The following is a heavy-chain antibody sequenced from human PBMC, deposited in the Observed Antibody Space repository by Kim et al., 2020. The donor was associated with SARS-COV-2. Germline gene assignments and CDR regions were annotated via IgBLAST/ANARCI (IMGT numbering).Heavy chain of an antibody. Sequence: GGSLRLSCAASGFTFSSYAMSWVRQAPGKGLEWVSAISGSGGSTYYADSVKGRFTISRDNSKNTLYLQMNSLRAEDTAVYYCAKDTPVPSGSYLYYFDYWGQGTLVTVSS. D-gene: IGHD1-26*01. CDR3: AKDTPVPSGSYLYYFDY. J-gene: IGHJ4*02. V-gene: IGHV3-23*01. CDR2: ISGSGGST. CDR1: GFTFSSYA.